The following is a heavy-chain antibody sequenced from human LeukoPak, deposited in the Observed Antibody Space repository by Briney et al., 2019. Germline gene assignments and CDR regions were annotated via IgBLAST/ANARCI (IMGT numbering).Heavy chain of an antibody. CDR1: GFSFSDYY. CDR2: ITSSDSTI. Sequence: GGFLRLSCAASGFSFSDYYMSWIRQAPGKGLEWVSYITSSDSTIYYADSVKGRFTISRDNAKNSLYLQMNSLRAEDTAVYYCARDFPNYYDWGGFDYWGQGTLVTVSS. V-gene: IGHV3-11*01. CDR3: ARDFPNYYDWGGFDY. J-gene: IGHJ4*02. D-gene: IGHD3-10*01.